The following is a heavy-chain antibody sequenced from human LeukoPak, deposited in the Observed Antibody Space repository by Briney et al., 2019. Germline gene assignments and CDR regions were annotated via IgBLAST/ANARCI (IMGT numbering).Heavy chain of an antibody. CDR3: AELGITMIGGV. Sequence: GGSLRLSCIVSGFTLSSYEMTWFRQAPGKGLEWVSSIGYSGSDTHYADSVKGRFTVSRDNSKNSLYLQMNSLRAEDTAVYYCAELGITMIGGVWGKGTTVTISS. D-gene: IGHD3-10*02. CDR2: IGYSGSDT. V-gene: IGHV3-23*01. J-gene: IGHJ6*04. CDR1: GFTLSSYE.